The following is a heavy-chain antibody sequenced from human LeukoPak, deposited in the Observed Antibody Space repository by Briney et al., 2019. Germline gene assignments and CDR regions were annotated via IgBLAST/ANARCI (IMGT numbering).Heavy chain of an antibody. V-gene: IGHV4-30-2*01. J-gene: IGHJ6*02. CDR3: ARAGYCSGGSCYWDYYYGMDV. CDR1: GGSISSGGYS. CDR2: IYHSGST. Sequence: SETLSLTCAVSGGSISSGGYSWSWIRQPPGKGLEWIGYIYHSGSTYHNPSLKSRVTISVDRSKNQFSLKLSSVTAADTAVYYCARAGYCSGGSCYWDYYYGMDVWGQGTTVTVSS. D-gene: IGHD2-15*01.